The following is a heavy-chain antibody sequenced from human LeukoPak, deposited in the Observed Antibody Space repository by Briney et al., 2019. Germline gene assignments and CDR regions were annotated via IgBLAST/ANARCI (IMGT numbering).Heavy chain of an antibody. D-gene: IGHD2/OR15-2a*01. Sequence: VRQXPXKGLVWVSHINSDGSWTSYADSVKGRFTISKDNAKNTVYLQMNSLRAEDTAVYYCVSFYETYWGRGTLVTVSS. V-gene: IGHV3-74*01. CDR2: INSDGSWT. J-gene: IGHJ4*02. CDR3: VSFYETY.